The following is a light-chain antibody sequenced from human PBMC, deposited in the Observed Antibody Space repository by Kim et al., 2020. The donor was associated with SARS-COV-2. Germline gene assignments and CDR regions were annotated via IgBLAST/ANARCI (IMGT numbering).Light chain of an antibody. J-gene: IGKJ2*03. CDR2: WAS. CDR1: QSVLYSAYNRNY. CDR3: QQNYNTPPS. Sequence: RATINGKSSQSVLYSAYNRNYLAWYQQKPGQPPKLLIYWASIRESGVPDRFTGSGSGTDFTLTINSLLAEDVAIYYCQQNYNTPPSFGQGTKLEI. V-gene: IGKV4-1*01.